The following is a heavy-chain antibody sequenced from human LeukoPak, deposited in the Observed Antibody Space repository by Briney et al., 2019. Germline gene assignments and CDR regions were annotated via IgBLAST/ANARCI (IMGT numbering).Heavy chain of an antibody. Sequence: SGTLSLTCAVSGGSISSSNWWSWVRPPPGKGVEWIGEIYHSGSTNYNPSLKSRVTISVDKSKNQFSLKLSSVTAADTAVYYCARDPPAGTRWYFDLWGRGTLVTVSS. CDR2: IYHSGST. D-gene: IGHD6-13*01. J-gene: IGHJ2*01. V-gene: IGHV4-4*02. CDR1: GGSISSSNW. CDR3: ARDPPAGTRWYFDL.